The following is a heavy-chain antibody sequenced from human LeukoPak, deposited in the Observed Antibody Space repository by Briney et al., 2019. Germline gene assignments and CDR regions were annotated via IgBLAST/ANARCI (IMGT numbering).Heavy chain of an antibody. J-gene: IGHJ6*02. CDR2: IIPILGIA. Sequence: SVKVSCKASGYTFTSYAISWVRQAPGQGLEWMGRIIPILGIANYAQKFQGRVTVTADKSTSTAYMELSSLRSEDTAVYYCARGYYWYGMDVWGQGTTVTVSS. V-gene: IGHV1-69*04. CDR3: ARGYYWYGMDV. CDR1: GYTFTSYA.